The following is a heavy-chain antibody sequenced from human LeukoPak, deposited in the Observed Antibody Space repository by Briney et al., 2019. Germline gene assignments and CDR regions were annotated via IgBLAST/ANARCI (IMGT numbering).Heavy chain of an antibody. J-gene: IGHJ4*02. V-gene: IGHV3-23*01. Sequence: GGSLRLSCAASGFTFSSYGMSWVRQAPGKGLEWGSAISGSGGSTYYADSVKGRFTISRDNSKNTLYLQMNSLRAEDTAVYYCAKDPSSSWYGDYFDYWGQGTLVTVSS. CDR2: ISGSGGST. CDR3: AKDPSSSWYGDYFDY. D-gene: IGHD6-13*01. CDR1: GFTFSSYG.